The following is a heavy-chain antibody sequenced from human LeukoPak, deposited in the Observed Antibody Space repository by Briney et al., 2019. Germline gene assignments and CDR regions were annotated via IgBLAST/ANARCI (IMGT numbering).Heavy chain of an antibody. D-gene: IGHD6-19*01. CDR3: ASLAVAGLSEGY. V-gene: IGHV4-39*01. Sequence: SETLSLTCTVSGGSISSDSYYWAWIRQPPGTGLEWIASIYYSGSTYYNPPLKSRVTISVDTSRNQLSLKLSSVTAADTAVYYCASLAVAGLSEGYWGQGTLVIISS. CDR2: IYYSGST. CDR1: GGSISSDSYY. J-gene: IGHJ4*02.